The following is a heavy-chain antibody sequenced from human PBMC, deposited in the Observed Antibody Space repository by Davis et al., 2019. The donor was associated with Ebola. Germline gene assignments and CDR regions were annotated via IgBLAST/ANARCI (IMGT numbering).Heavy chain of an antibody. J-gene: IGHJ4*02. V-gene: IGHV3-30*03. Sequence: GESLKISCAASGFTFSSYGMHWVRQAPGKGLEWVAVISYDGSNKYYADSVKGRFTISRDNSKNTLYLQMNSLRDEDTAVYYCARDLATYGYWGQGTLVTVSS. D-gene: IGHD4-17*01. CDR3: ARDLATYGY. CDR2: ISYDGSNK. CDR1: GFTFSSYG.